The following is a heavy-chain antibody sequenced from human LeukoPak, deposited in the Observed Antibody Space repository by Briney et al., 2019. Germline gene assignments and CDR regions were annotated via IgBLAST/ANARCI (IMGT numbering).Heavy chain of an antibody. V-gene: IGHV3-21*01. D-gene: IGHD1-1*01. CDR2: ITTGSTYM. J-gene: IGHJ6*03. CDR1: GFTFSSYA. Sequence: GGSLRLSCSASGFTFSSYAMNWVRQAPGKGLEWVSSITTGSTYMYYADSVRGRFTISRDNAKNSLYLQMSSLRADDTAVYYCARVGATTASHYYYYYMDVWGKGTMVTVSS. CDR3: ARVGATTASHYYYYYMDV.